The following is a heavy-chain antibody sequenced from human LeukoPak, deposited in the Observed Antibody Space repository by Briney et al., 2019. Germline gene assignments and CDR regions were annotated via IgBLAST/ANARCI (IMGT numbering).Heavy chain of an antibody. V-gene: IGHV4-61*01. CDR1: GGSISSGSYY. D-gene: IGHD1-26*01. Sequence: SETLSLTCTVSGGSISSGSYYWSWIRQPPGKGLEWIGYIYYSGSTNYNPSLKSRVTISVDTSKNQFSLKLSSVTAADTAVYYCARGSGSYRCFAPGGKEPLVTVPS. J-gene: IGHJ5*02. CDR3: ARGSGSYRCFAP. CDR2: IYYSGST.